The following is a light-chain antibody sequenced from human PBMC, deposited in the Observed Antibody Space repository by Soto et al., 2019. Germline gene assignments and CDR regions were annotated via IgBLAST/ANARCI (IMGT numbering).Light chain of an antibody. CDR1: QNVTTS. J-gene: IGKJ1*01. Sequence: GDSVTITCRASQNVTTSMAWYQNKPGRAPKLLIFDVSNLESGVPSRFSGGGSGTDFTLTISSLHSDDFATYYCQQYDYSRTFGRGTKVDLK. CDR2: DVS. V-gene: IGKV1-5*01. CDR3: QQYDYSRT.